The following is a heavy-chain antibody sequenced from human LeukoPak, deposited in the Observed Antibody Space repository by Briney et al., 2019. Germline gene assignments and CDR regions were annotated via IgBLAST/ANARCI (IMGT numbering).Heavy chain of an antibody. CDR1: GGTFSSYA. Sequence: SVKVSCKASGGTFSSYAISWVRPAPGQGLEWMGGIIPIFGTANYAQKFQGRVTITSDESTSTAYMELSSLRSEDTAVYYCARQRRGDYYYYYMDVWGKGTTVTVSS. V-gene: IGHV1-69*13. CDR3: ARQRRGDYYYYYMDV. D-gene: IGHD6-25*01. CDR2: IIPIFGTA. J-gene: IGHJ6*03.